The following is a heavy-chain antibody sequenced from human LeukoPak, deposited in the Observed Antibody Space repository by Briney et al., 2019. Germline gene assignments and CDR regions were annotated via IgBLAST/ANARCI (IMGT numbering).Heavy chain of an antibody. CDR2: IYYSGST. CDR1: GGSISSSSYY. D-gene: IGHD3-9*01. V-gene: IGHV4-39*01. J-gene: IGHJ4*02. Sequence: PSETLSLTCTVSGGSISSSSYYWGWIRQPPGKGLEWIGSIYYSGSTYYNPSLKSRVTISVDTSKNQFSLKLSSVTAADTAVYYCARGKYYNILTGFSRGGYFDYWGQGTLVTVSS. CDR3: ARGKYYNILTGFSRGGYFDY.